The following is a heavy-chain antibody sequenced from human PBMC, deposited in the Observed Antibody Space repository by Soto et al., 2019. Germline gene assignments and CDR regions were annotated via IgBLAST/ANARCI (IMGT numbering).Heavy chain of an antibody. Sequence: SETLSLTCTVSGVSISSYYWSWIRQPPGKGLEWIGYIYYSGSTNYNPSLKSRVTISVDTSKNQFSLKLSSVTAADTAVYYCARHGDYDQYYFDYWGQGTLVTVSS. J-gene: IGHJ4*02. CDR2: IYYSGST. V-gene: IGHV4-59*08. CDR1: GVSISSYY. CDR3: ARHGDYDQYYFDY. D-gene: IGHD4-17*01.